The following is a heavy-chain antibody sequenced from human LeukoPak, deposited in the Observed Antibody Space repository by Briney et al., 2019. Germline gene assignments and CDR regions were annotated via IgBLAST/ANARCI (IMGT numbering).Heavy chain of an antibody. V-gene: IGHV3-23*01. Sequence: GGSLRLSCAASGFTFSSYAMSWVRQAPGKGLEWVSAISGSGGGTYYADSVKGRFTISRDNSKNTLYLQMNSLRAEDTAVYYCAKDQGIAVAGEFDYWGQGTLVTVSS. CDR3: AKDQGIAVAGEFDY. D-gene: IGHD6-19*01. CDR2: ISGSGGGT. CDR1: GFTFSSYA. J-gene: IGHJ4*02.